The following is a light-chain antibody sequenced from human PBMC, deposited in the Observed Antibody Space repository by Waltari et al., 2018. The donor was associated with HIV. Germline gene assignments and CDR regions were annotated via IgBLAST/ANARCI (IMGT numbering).Light chain of an antibody. CDR1: SSDVGSYNL. V-gene: IGLV2-23*01. CDR3: CSYAGSSNWV. CDR2: EGI. Sequence: QSALTQPASVSGSPGQSITISCTGSSSDVGSYNLVSWYQQHPGKDPKLMIYEGIKRPSGVSKRFSGSKSGNTASLTISGLQAEDEADYYCCSYAGSSNWVFGGGTKLTVL. J-gene: IGLJ3*02.